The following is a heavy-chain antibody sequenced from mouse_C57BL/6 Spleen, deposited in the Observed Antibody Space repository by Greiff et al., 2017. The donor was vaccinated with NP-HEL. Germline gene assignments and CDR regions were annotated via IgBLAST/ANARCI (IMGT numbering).Heavy chain of an antibody. V-gene: IGHV6-3*01. J-gene: IGHJ3*01. CDR3: TGGYYDYDWFAY. Sequence: EVQGVESGGGLVQPGGSMKLSCVASGFTFSNYWMNWVRQSPEKGLEWVAQIRLKSDNYATHYAESVKGRFTISRDDSKSSVYLQMNNLSAEDTGIYYCTGGYYDYDWFAYWGQGTLVTVSA. CDR2: IRLKSDNYAT. D-gene: IGHD2-4*01. CDR1: GFTFSNYW.